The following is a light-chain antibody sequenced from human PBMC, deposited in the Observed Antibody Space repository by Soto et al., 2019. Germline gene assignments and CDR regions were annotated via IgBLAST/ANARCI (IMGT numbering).Light chain of an antibody. J-gene: IGKJ2*01. CDR3: QQYDDGYT. Sequence: EVVMTQSPASLSVSPGGSAILSCRASQGVNNNLAWYQQKPGQAPRLLIYAASTRATGIPGRFSGRGSGTEFTLTISSLQSEDFAVYYCQQYDDGYTFGQGTKVDIK. V-gene: IGKV3D-15*01. CDR2: AAS. CDR1: QGVNNN.